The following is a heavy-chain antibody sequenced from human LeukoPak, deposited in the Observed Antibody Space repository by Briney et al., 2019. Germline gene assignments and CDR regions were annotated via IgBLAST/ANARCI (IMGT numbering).Heavy chain of an antibody. CDR2: ISSSSIYI. J-gene: IGHJ5*02. V-gene: IGHV3-21*01. Sequence: RGSLRLSCSASGFTFNTHSMNWVRQAPGGGLEWVSSISSSSIYIHYADSVKGRFTVSRDNAKNSLYLQMNSLRAEDTAVYYCARDQTTYLTTTEYKWFDLWGQGTLVTVSS. D-gene: IGHD1-1*01. CDR3: ARDQTTYLTTTEYKWFDL. CDR1: GFTFNTHS.